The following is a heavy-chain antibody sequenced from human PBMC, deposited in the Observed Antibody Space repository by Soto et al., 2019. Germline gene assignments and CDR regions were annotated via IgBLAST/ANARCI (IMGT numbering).Heavy chain of an antibody. J-gene: IGHJ4*02. CDR1: GGTIRSGCYS. CDR2: IYHSGST. D-gene: IGHD5-12*01. Sequence: SETMSLTCGVSGGTIRSGCYSWSWIRQPPGKGLEWIGYIYHSGSTYYNPSLKSRVTISVDRSKNQFSLKLSSVTAADTAVYYCAAGGGLPRYYWGQGTLVTVSS. CDR3: AAGGGLPRYY. V-gene: IGHV4-30-2*01.